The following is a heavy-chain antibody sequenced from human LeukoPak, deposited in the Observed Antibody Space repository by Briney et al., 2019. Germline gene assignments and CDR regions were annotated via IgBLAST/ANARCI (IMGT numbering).Heavy chain of an antibody. CDR1: ADSISTSNYY. Sequence: SETLSLTCTVSADSISTSNYYWGWIRQPPGKGLEWIGSVYYTGRTYDNPSLKSRVTVSVDTSENQFSLKLNSVTAADTAVYYCATTPHYEGGGFDIWGQGTMVTVSS. J-gene: IGHJ3*02. CDR3: ATTPHYEGGGFDI. D-gene: IGHD3-16*01. CDR2: VYYTGRT. V-gene: IGHV4-39*01.